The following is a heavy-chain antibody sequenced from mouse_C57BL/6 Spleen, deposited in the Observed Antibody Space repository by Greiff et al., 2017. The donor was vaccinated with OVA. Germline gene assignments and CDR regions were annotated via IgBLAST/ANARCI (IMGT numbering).Heavy chain of an antibody. CDR3: ARDGYYVGWFAD. J-gene: IGHJ3*01. D-gene: IGHD2-3*01. CDR1: GYAFSSSW. Sequence: VKLQESGPELVKPGASVKISCKASGYAFSSSWMNWVKQRPGKGLEWIGRIYPGHGATPSNGKFKGKATLTADKSSSTAYMQLSSLTSEDAAVYFCARDGYYVGWFADWGKGTLVTVSA. V-gene: IGHV1-82*01. CDR2: IYPGHGAT.